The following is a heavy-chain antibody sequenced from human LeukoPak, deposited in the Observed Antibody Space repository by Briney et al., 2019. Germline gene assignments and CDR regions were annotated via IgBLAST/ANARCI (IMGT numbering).Heavy chain of an antibody. CDR1: GYTFTSYG. D-gene: IGHD6-13*01. CDR3: ARFRRGQQLVLYFQH. V-gene: IGHV1-18*01. CDR2: ISAYNGNT. J-gene: IGHJ1*01. Sequence: ASVKVSCKASGYTFTSYGISWVRQAPGQGLEWMGWISAYNGNTNYAQKLQGRATMTTDTSTSTAYMELRSLRSDDTAVYYCARFRRGQQLVLYFQHWGQGTLVTVSS.